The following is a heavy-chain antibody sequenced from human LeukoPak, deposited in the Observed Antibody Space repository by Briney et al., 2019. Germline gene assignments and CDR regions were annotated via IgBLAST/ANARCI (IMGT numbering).Heavy chain of an antibody. J-gene: IGHJ4*02. D-gene: IGHD3-10*01. Sequence: SETLSLTCTVSGGSISDYYWSWIRQPPGKGLEWIGYISNSGSTNYNASLKSRVTVSVDTSMNQLSLRLTSVTAADTAVYYCARHDYGLGSYLDHWGQGTLVTVSS. CDR1: GGSISDYY. V-gene: IGHV4-59*08. CDR2: ISNSGST. CDR3: ARHDYGLGSYLDH.